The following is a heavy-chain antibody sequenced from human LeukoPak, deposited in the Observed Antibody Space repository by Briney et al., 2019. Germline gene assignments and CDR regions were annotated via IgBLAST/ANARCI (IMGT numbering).Heavy chain of an antibody. D-gene: IGHD4-23*01. CDR3: ARAGVGSYGGNYFDY. Sequence: SVKVSFKASGATFSSYAISWVRQAPGHGLEWMGGIIPIFGTANYAQKFQGRVTITADESTSTDYMELSSLRSEDTAVYYCARAGVGSYGGNYFDYWGQGTLVTVSS. J-gene: IGHJ4*02. V-gene: IGHV1-69*01. CDR2: IIPIFGTA. CDR1: GATFSSYA.